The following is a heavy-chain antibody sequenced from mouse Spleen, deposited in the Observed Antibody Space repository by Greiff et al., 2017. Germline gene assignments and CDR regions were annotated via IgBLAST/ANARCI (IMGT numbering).Heavy chain of an antibody. J-gene: IGHJ1*01. CDR1: GFTFSDFY. Sequence: EVKVVESGGGLVQPGGSLRLSCATSGFTFSDFYMEWVRQPPGKRLEWIAASRNKANDYTTEYSASVKGRFIVSRDTSQSILYLQMNALRAEDTAIYYCARDKDYYGSSGNFDVWGAGTTVTVSS. V-gene: IGHV7-1*02. CDR2: SRNKANDYTT. CDR3: ARDKDYYGSSGNFDV. D-gene: IGHD1-1*01.